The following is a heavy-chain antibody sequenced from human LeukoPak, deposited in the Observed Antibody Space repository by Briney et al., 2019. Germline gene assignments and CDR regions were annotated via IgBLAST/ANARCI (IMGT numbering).Heavy chain of an antibody. V-gene: IGHV3-30*04. J-gene: IGHJ4*02. CDR2: ISYDGSNK. D-gene: IGHD5-12*01. CDR1: GFTFSSYA. CDR3: ARDPLRLPIYYFDY. Sequence: PGRSLRLSCAASGFTFSSYAMHWVRQAPGKGLEWVAVISYDGSNKYYADSVKGRFTISRDNSKNTLYLQMNSLRAEDTAVYYCARDPLRLPIYYFDYWGQGTLVTVSS.